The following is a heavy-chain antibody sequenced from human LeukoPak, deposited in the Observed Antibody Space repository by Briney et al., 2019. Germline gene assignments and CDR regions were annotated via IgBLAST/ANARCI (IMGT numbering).Heavy chain of an antibody. J-gene: IGHJ4*02. CDR1: GYTFTGYH. D-gene: IGHD2-2*01. CDR3: ARDYCSSTSCLFDY. CDR2: INPNSGDT. Sequence: GASVKVSCRDSGYTFTGYHIHWVRQAPGQGLEWMGRINPNSGDTNYAQSFQGRATMTRDTSINTAYMELSRLRSDDTAVYYCARDYCSSTSCLFDYWGQGTLVTVSS. V-gene: IGHV1-2*06.